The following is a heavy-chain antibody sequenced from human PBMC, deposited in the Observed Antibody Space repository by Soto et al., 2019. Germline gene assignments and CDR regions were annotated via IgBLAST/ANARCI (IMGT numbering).Heavy chain of an antibody. CDR3: ASSPYTVAQVSIAARILFDS. V-gene: IGHV1-69*06. CDR2: IIPIFGTA. Sequence: SSVKVSCKASGGTFSSYAISWVRQAPGQGLEWMGGIIPIFGTANYAQKFQGRVTITADKSTSTAYMELSSLRSEDTAVYYCASSPYTVAQVSIAARILFDSWG. D-gene: IGHD6-6*01. J-gene: IGHJ5*01. CDR1: GGTFSSYA.